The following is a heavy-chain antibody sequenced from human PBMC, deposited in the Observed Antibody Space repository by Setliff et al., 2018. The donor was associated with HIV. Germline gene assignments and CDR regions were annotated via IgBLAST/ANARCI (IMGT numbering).Heavy chain of an antibody. CDR2: VHPSGSI. Sequence: SETLSLTCAVSGVSFSGDYWSWVRQPPGKGLEWIAEVHPSGSINYNSSLKSRVAIAVDTSNNQFSLTMTSVTAADTAVYYCARGRDWAKTGDFWGQGALVTVS. V-gene: IGHV4-34*01. CDR3: ARGRDWAKTGDF. J-gene: IGHJ4*02. CDR1: GVSFSGDY. D-gene: IGHD3-9*01.